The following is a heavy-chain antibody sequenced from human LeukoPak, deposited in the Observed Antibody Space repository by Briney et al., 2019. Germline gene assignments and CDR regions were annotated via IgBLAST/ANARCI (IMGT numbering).Heavy chain of an antibody. V-gene: IGHV3-21*01. D-gene: IGHD4-11*01. CDR1: GFTFSSYS. J-gene: IGHJ3*02. CDR2: ISSSSSYI. CDR3: ARTNGANLQKRGAFDI. Sequence: GGSLRLSCAASGFTFSSYSMNWVRQAPGKGLEWVSSISSSSSYIYYADSVKGRFTISRGNAKNSLYLQMNSLRAEDTAVYYCARTNGANLQKRGAFDIWGQGTMVTVSS.